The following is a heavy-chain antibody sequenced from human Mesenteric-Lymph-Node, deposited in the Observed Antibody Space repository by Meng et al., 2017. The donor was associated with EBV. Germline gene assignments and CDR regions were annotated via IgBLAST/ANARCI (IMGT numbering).Heavy chain of an antibody. D-gene: IGHD5/OR15-5a*01. CDR2: INPSSGGT. CDR3: ARVVYREFDP. Sequence: QGQLVQSGAEVKKPGASVKVSCKASGYTFTTYYIHWVRHAPGQGLEWMGLINPSSGGTSYAQKFQGRVTMTRNTSTSTVYMELSSLRSDDTAVYYCARVVYREFDPWGQGTLVTVSS. V-gene: IGHV1-46*01. J-gene: IGHJ5*02. CDR1: GYTFTTYY.